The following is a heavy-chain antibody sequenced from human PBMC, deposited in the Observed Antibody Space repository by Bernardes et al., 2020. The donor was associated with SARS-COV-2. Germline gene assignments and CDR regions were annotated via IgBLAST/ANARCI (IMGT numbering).Heavy chain of an antibody. CDR1: GFTFGDYA. D-gene: IGHD3-9*01. Sequence: SLRLSCTASGFTFGDYAMSWFRQAPGKGLEWVGFIRSKAYGGTTEYAASVKGRFTISRDDSKSITYLQMNSLKTEDTAVYYCTRAEYYDILTGRRGFDPWGQGTLVTVSS. J-gene: IGHJ5*02. CDR2: IRSKAYGGTT. CDR3: TRAEYYDILTGRRGFDP. V-gene: IGHV3-49*03.